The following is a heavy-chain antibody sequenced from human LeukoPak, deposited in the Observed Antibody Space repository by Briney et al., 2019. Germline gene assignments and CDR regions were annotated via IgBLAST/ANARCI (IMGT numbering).Heavy chain of an antibody. CDR2: ISSSSSYI. Sequence: GGSLRLSCAASGFTFSSYSMNWVRQAPGKGLEWVSSISSSSSYIYYADSVKGRFTISRDKAKNSLYLQMNSLRAEDTAVYYCARVMWELRYYFDYWGQGTLVTVSS. D-gene: IGHD1-26*01. J-gene: IGHJ4*02. V-gene: IGHV3-21*01. CDR3: ARVMWELRYYFDY. CDR1: GFTFSSYS.